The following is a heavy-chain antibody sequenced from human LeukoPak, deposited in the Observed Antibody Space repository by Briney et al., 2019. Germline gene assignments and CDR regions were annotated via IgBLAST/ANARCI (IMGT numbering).Heavy chain of an antibody. D-gene: IGHD2-15*01. V-gene: IGHV6-1*01. CDR1: GDSVSSNSAA. Sequence: SQTLSLTCAISGDSVSSNSAAWNWIRQSPSKGLEWLGRTYYRSKCYNDYAVSVKSRITINPDTSKNQFSLQLNSVTPEDTAVYYCARGRYCSGGSCYSVPYYYYYGMDVWGQGTTVTVSS. J-gene: IGHJ6*02. CDR2: TYYRSKCYN. CDR3: ARGRYCSGGSCYSVPYYYYYGMDV.